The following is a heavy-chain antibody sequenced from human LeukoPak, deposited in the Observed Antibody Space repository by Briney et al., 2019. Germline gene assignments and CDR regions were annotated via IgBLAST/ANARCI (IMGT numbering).Heavy chain of an antibody. V-gene: IGHV3-7*01. D-gene: IGHD6-19*01. CDR3: ARDQGAVAPDY. CDR2: IKQGGSEK. CDR1: GFTVNSFW. J-gene: IGHJ4*02. Sequence: PGGSLRLSCAASGFTVNSFWMIWLRQAPGKGLEGVANIKQGGSEKYYVDYVKGRFTISRDNAKNSLYLQMNSLRAQDTAVYYCARDQGAVAPDYWGQGTLVTVSS.